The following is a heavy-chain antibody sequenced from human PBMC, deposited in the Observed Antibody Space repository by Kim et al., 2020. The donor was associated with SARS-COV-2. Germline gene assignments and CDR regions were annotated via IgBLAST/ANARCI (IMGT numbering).Heavy chain of an antibody. J-gene: IGHJ4*02. CDR1: GFTFRSTW. V-gene: IGHV3-74*01. CDR2: IIHDWTRT. D-gene: IGHD3-10*02. CDR3: TTDMFYSMGK. Sequence: GGSLRLSCAASGFTFRSTWMHWVRQVPGKGLVWVSHIIHDWTRTNYADSVRGRFTISRDNAKNTVYLPMNSLRAADTAAYYCTTDMFYSMGKRGQGTLVT.